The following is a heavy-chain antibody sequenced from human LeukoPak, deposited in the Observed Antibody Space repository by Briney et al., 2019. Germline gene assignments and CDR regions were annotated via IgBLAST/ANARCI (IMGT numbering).Heavy chain of an antibody. V-gene: IGHV4-38-2*01. Sequence: SETLSLTCVVSAYSISSGYYWAWIRQPPGKGLEWITSIYHDGSTYYNPSLKSRVTISVDTPKNHFSLQLSSVTAADTAVYYYAIRLPSLSVTTGYYFDYWGQGTLVTVSS. CDR3: AIRLPSLSVTTGYYFDY. J-gene: IGHJ4*02. CDR2: IYHDGST. D-gene: IGHD4-17*01. CDR1: AYSISSGYY.